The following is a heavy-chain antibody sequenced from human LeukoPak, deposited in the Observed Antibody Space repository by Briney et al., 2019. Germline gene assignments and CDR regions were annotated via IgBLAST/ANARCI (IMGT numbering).Heavy chain of an antibody. CDR3: AKEDYDFWSSLYYYYMDV. D-gene: IGHD3-3*01. Sequence: PSVTLSLTCTVSGGSISSSGYYWGWIRQPPGKGLEWIGSIYYSGSTYYNPSLKSRVTISVDTSKNQFSLKLSSVTAADTAVYYCAKEDYDFWSSLYYYYMDVWGKGTTVTVSS. CDR1: GGSISSSGYY. CDR2: IYYSGST. V-gene: IGHV4-39*02. J-gene: IGHJ6*03.